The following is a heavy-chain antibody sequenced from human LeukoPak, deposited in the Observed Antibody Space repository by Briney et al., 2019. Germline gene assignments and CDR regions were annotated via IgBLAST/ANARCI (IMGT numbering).Heavy chain of an antibody. CDR3: AGGYYSAPNY. CDR2: IYSGGST. D-gene: IGHD2/OR15-2a*01. V-gene: IGHV3-66*01. CDR1: GFTVSSNY. Sequence: GGSLRLSCAASGFTVSSNYMSWVRRAPGKGLEWVSLIYSGGSTYYAASVKGRFTISRDNSKNTVYLQMNSLRAEDTAVYYCAGGYYSAPNYWGQGTLVTVSS. J-gene: IGHJ4*02.